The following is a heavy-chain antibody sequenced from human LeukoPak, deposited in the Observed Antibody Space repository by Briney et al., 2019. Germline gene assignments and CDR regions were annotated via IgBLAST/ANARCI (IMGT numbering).Heavy chain of an antibody. V-gene: IGHV3-23*01. D-gene: IGHD2-2*02. CDR2: VSGSGGST. J-gene: IGHJ4*02. CDR1: GFTFSSYA. Sequence: GGSLRLSCSASGFTFSSYAMSWVRQAPGKGLEWVSAVSGSGGSTYYADSVKGRFTISRDNSKNTLYLQMNSLRAEDTAVYYCAKHTCSSTSCYTSDYWGQGTLVTVSS. CDR3: AKHTCSSTSCYTSDY.